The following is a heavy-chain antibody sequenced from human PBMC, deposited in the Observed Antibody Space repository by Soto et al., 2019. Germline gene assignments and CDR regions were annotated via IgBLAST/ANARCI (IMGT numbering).Heavy chain of an antibody. V-gene: IGHV5-51*01. Sequence: GASVKVSCKASGYTFTSYWIGWVRQMPGKGLEWMGIIYPGDSDTRYSPSFQGQVTISADKSISTAYLQWSSLKASDTAMYYCARRFTGTTVYFDYWGQGTLVTVSS. D-gene: IGHD1-7*01. CDR3: ARRFTGTTVYFDY. J-gene: IGHJ4*02. CDR2: IYPGDSDT. CDR1: GYTFTSYW.